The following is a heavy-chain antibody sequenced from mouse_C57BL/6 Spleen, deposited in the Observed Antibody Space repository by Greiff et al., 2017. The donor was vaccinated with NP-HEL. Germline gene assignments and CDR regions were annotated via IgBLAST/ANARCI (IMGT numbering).Heavy chain of an antibody. J-gene: IGHJ4*01. CDR3: ARDGYYMNYYAMDY. CDR2: INPYNGGT. Sequence: VQLQQSGPVLVQPGASVKMSCKASGYTFTDYYMNWVKQSHGKSLEWIGVINPYNGGTSYNQKFKGQATWTVDKSSSTAYMELNSLTSEDSAVYYCARDGYYMNYYAMDYWGQGTSVTVSS. D-gene: IGHD2-3*01. CDR1: GYTFTDYY. V-gene: IGHV1-19*01.